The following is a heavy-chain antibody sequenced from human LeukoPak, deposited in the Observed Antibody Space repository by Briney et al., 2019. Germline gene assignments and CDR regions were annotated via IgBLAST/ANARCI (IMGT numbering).Heavy chain of an antibody. V-gene: IGHV4-59*01. J-gene: IGHJ6*03. CDR2: IYYSGST. CDR3: ARLVYDTYYYYYMDV. CDR1: GGSISSYY. Sequence: SETLSLTCTVSGGSISSYYWSWIRQPPGKGLEWIGYIYYSGSTNYNPSLKSRVTISVDTSKNQFSLKLSSVTAADTAQYYCARLVYDTYYYYYMDVWGKGTTVTVSS. D-gene: IGHD3-22*01.